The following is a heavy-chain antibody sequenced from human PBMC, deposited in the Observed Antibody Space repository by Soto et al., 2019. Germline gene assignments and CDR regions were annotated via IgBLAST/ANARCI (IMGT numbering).Heavy chain of an antibody. CDR1: GDSFSNYY. CDR2: IYPSGTT. Sequence: TLSLTCTVSGDSFSNYYWSWIRQPAGKGLAWIGRIYPSGTTNYNPSLKSRLTMSRDTSKNQFSLSLRSVTAADPAVYFCARDDFGSADLGVCGQGNRVTVSS. D-gene: IGHD3-10*01. J-gene: IGHJ6*02. CDR3: ARDDFGSADLGV. V-gene: IGHV4-4*07.